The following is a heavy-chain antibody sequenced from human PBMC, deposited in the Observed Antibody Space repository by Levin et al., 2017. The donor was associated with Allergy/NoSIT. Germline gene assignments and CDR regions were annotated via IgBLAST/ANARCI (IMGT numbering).Heavy chain of an antibody. CDR3: ARRTGDGTYNWFDP. Sequence: GESLKISCKGSGYSFSNYWIGWVRQMPGKGLEWMGIIYPGDSDTRYSPSFQGQVTISADKSISTAYLQCSSLKASDTAIYYCARRTGDGTYNWFDPWGQGTLVTVSS. V-gene: IGHV5-51*01. CDR2: IYPGDSDT. J-gene: IGHJ5*02. CDR1: GYSFSNYW.